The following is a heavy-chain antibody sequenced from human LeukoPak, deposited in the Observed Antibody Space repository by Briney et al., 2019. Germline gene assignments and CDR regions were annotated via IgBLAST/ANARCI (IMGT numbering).Heavy chain of an antibody. CDR1: GASVSSYH. D-gene: IGHD2/OR15-2a*01. J-gene: IGHJ4*02. Sequence: SQTLSLTCLVSGASVSSYHWNWIRQFPGKGLEWIGCLSYTGKTDYNPSLTSRVTISLDTSKNQVSLKLRSVTAADTAVYYCSEGYFEPFDHWGQGTLVTVSS. CDR3: SEGYFEPFDH. V-gene: IGHV4-59*02. CDR2: LSYTGKT.